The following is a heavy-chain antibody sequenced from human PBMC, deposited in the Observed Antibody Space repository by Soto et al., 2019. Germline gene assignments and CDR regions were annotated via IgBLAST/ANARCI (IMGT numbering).Heavy chain of an antibody. CDR2: INPNSGGT. CDR1: GYTFTGYY. V-gene: IGHV1-2*04. CDR3: AREGGPGSYYNVPYYYYYYYMDV. J-gene: IGHJ6*03. D-gene: IGHD3-10*01. Sequence: ASVKVSCKASGYTFTGYYMHWVRQAPGQGLEWMGWINPNSGGTNYAQKFQGWVTMTRDTSISTAYMELSRLRSDDTAVYYCAREGGPGSYYNVPYYYYYYYMDVWGKGTTVTVSS.